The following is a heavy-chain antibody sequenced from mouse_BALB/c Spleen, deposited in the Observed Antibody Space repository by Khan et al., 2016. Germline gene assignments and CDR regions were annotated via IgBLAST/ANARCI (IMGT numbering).Heavy chain of an antibody. CDR3: ARDGGDEGDY. V-gene: IGHV3-8*02. Sequence: EVQLQESGPSLVKPSQTLSLTCSVTGDSITSGYCNFIRKFPVNNLEYMWSINYSGSTYYTPSLKRRISITLDSSNNQYYLQLTSVTTEDTATYSCARDGGDEGDYWGEGTTVTVSS. CDR1: GDSITSGY. J-gene: IGHJ2*01. D-gene: IGHD1-1*02. CDR2: INYSGST.